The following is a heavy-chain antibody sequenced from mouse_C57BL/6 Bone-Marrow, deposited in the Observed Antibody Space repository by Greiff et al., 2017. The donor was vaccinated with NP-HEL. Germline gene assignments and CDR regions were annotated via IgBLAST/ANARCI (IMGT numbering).Heavy chain of an antibody. J-gene: IGHJ3*01. CDR1: GFTFSSYG. Sequence: EVQLVESGGDLVKPGGSLKLSCAASGFTFSSYGMSWVRQTPDKRLEWVATISSGGSYTYYPDSVKGRFTISRDNAKNTLYLQMSSLKSEDTAMYYCARHGDSSGFTDYWGQGTLVTVSA. V-gene: IGHV5-6*01. CDR2: ISSGGSYT. CDR3: ARHGDSSGFTDY. D-gene: IGHD3-2*02.